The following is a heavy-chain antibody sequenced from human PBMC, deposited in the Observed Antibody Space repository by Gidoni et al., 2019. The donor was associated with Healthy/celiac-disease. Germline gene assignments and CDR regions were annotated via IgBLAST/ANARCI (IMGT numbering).Heavy chain of an antibody. J-gene: IGHJ5*02. CDR3: AREPQYYGDYAEESLWFDP. CDR1: GGTFSSYP. V-gene: IGHV1-69*18. Sequence: QVQLVQSWAEVKKPGSSVKVSCKASGGTFSSYPISWVRQAPGQGLEWMGRIIPIFGTANYAQKFQGRVTITADESTSTAYMELSSLRSDDTAVYYCAREPQYYGDYAEESLWFDPWGQGTLVTVSS. CDR2: IIPIFGTA. D-gene: IGHD4-17*01.